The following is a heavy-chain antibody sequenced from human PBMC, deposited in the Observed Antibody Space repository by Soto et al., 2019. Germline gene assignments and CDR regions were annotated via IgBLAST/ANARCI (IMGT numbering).Heavy chain of an antibody. CDR1: GYTFTSYV. D-gene: IGHD3-10*01. CDR3: ARGSVRGVDY. J-gene: IGHJ4*02. Sequence: ASVKVSCKASGYTFTSYVINWVRQATGQGLAWMGWMNPNSGNTGYAQQLQGRVTMTRNTSISTAYMELSSLRSEDTAVYYCARGSVRGVDYWGQGTLVTVSS. V-gene: IGHV1-8*01. CDR2: MNPNSGNT.